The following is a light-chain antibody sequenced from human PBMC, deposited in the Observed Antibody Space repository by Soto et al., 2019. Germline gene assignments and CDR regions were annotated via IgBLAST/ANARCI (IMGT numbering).Light chain of an antibody. V-gene: IGKV1-6*01. J-gene: IGKJ1*01. Sequence: IQMTQSPSSLSASVGDRVTITCRASQGISNELGWYQQRPGKAPKFLIYGASNLQSGVPSRFSGSASGTDFTLTISSLQPEDFATYYCLQYYTYPWTFGPGTKVEMK. CDR3: LQYYTYPWT. CDR1: QGISNE. CDR2: GAS.